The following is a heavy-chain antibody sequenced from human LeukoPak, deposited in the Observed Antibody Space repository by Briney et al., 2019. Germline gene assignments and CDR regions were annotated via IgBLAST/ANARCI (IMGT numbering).Heavy chain of an antibody. D-gene: IGHD3-9*01. Sequence: SEPLSLICTVSGGYISNYHGRWLRQPPGKALEWIGYIYNSGSTNYKPSLKSRVTISVHTSKNQFSLKLSSVTAADTAVYYCARAGYYDILPGYYNTLWFDPWGQGTLVTVSS. V-gene: IGHV4-59*01. CDR1: GGYISNYH. CDR3: ARAGYYDILPGYYNTLWFDP. CDR2: IYNSGST. J-gene: IGHJ5*02.